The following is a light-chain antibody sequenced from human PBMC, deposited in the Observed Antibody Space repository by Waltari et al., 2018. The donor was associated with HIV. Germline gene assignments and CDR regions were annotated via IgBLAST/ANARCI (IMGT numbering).Light chain of an antibody. J-gene: IGLJ2*01. CDR3: CSYAGSSTPVV. Sequence: QSALPQPASVSGSPGQSTTIPCPGTSSDVGIYNLVSCYQQHPGKAPKLMIYEVSKRPSGVSNRFSGSKSGNTASLTISGLQAEDEADYYCCSYAGSSTPVVFGGGTKLTVL. V-gene: IGLV2-23*02. CDR1: SSDVGIYNL. CDR2: EVS.